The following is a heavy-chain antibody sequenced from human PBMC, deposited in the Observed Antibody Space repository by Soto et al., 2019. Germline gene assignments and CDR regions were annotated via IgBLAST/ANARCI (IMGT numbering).Heavy chain of an antibody. Sequence: QVQLVESGGGVVQPGRSLRLSCAASGFTFSSYAMHWVRQAPGKGLEWVAVISYDGSNKYYADSVKGRFTISRDNSKNTLYLQMNSLRAEDTAVYYCARPLLDDYDSRDYYFDYWGQGTLVTVSS. CDR3: ARPLLDDYDSRDYYFDY. J-gene: IGHJ4*02. CDR1: GFTFSSYA. V-gene: IGHV3-30-3*01. CDR2: ISYDGSNK. D-gene: IGHD3-3*01.